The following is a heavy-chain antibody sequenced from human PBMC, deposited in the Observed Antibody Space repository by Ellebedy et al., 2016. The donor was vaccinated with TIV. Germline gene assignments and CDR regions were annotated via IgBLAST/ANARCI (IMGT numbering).Heavy chain of an antibody. V-gene: IGHV3-33*03. J-gene: IGHJ4*02. CDR2: IWYDGTNK. CDR1: GFSFRSYG. CDR3: AKGYSTNWYYFDH. Sequence: GESLKISCAASGFSFRSYGMHWVRQTPGKGLEWLAVIWYDGTNKDYADSVTGRFAISRDNSKNTLYLQMNSLRAEDTAVYYCAKGYSTNWYYFDHWGQGALVTVSS. D-gene: IGHD6-13*01.